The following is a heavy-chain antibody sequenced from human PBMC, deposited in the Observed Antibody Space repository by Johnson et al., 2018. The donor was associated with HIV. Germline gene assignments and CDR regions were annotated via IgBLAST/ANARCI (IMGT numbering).Heavy chain of an antibody. V-gene: IGHV3-30*18. D-gene: IGHD1-26*01. CDR2: ISYYGSNK. Sequence: QVQLVESGGGVVQPGRSLRLSCAASGFTFSSYGMHWVRQAPGKGLEWVAVISYYGSNKYYADSAKGRFTISRDNSTNTLYLQMSSLGAEYTAVYYCAKDMRPVRGWGGGSYRGVSDAFDIWGQGTMITVSS. CDR1: GFTFSSYG. J-gene: IGHJ3*02. CDR3: AKDMRPVRGWGGGSYRGVSDAFDI.